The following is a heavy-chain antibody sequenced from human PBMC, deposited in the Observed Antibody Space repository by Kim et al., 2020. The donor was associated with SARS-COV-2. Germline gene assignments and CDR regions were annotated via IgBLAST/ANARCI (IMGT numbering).Heavy chain of an antibody. Sequence: GGSLRLSCAASGFTFSSYAMHWVRQAPGKGLEWVAVISYDGSNKYYADSVKGRFTISRYNSKNTLYLQMNSLRAEDTAVYYCARGRNFYDSNTSGASDIWGQGTMVTVSS. D-gene: IGHD3-22*01. J-gene: IGHJ3*02. V-gene: IGHV3-30-3*01. CDR3: ARGRNFYDSNTSGASDI. CDR2: ISYDGSNK. CDR1: GFTFSSYA.